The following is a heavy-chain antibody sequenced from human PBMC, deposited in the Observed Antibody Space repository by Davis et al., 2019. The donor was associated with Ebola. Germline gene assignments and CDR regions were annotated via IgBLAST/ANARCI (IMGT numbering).Heavy chain of an antibody. CDR1: GYTFTSYY. CDR3: ARERIAAAGDDYYYYYYGMDV. Sequence: AASVKVSCKASGYTFTSYYMHWVRQAPGQGLEWMGIINPSGGSTSYAQKFQGRVTMTRDTSTSTVYMELSSLRSEDTAVYYCARERIAAAGDDYYYYYYGMDVWGQGTTVTVSS. CDR2: INPSGGST. V-gene: IGHV1-46*01. J-gene: IGHJ6*02. D-gene: IGHD6-13*01.